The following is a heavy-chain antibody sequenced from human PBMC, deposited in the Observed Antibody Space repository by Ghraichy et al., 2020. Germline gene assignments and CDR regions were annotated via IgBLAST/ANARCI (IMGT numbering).Heavy chain of an antibody. CDR3: ARGGNFHHFDY. V-gene: IGHV3-48*03. J-gene: IGHJ4*02. D-gene: IGHD4-23*01. Sequence: GETLNISCAASGFDFSSYGMNWVRQAPGKGLEWISHISSSGISIFYADAVKGRFTISRDNAKNSLYLQMASLRVEDAAVYYCARGGNFHHFDYWGQGTMVTVSS. CDR1: GFDFSSYG. CDR2: ISSSGISI.